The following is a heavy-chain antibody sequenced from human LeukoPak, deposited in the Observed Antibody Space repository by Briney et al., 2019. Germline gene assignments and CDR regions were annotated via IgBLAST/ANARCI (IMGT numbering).Heavy chain of an antibody. CDR1: GFSFSNAW. V-gene: IGHV3-7*01. CDR3: ARERPYYYDRSGYYGGSYFDY. CDR2: IKQDGSEK. J-gene: IGHJ4*02. Sequence: GGSLRLSCAVSGFSFSNAWMSWVRQSPGKGLEWVANIKQDGSEKYYVDSVKGRFTISRDNAKNSLYLQMNSLRAEDTAVYYCARERPYYYDRSGYYGGSYFDYWGQGTLVTVSS. D-gene: IGHD3-22*01.